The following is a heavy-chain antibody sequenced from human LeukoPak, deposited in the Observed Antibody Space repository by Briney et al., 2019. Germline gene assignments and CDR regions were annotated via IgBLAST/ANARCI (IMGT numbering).Heavy chain of an antibody. V-gene: IGHV3-23*01. Sequence: GGSLRLSCAASGFTFSSYAMSWVRQAPGKGLEWVSAISGSGGSTYYADSVKGRFTISRDNSKNTLYLQMNSLRAEDTAVYYCAKDIRTIVATIGRGFDYWGQGTLVTVSS. CDR3: AKDIRTIVATIGRGFDY. CDR2: ISGSGGST. D-gene: IGHD5-12*01. CDR1: GFTFSSYA. J-gene: IGHJ4*02.